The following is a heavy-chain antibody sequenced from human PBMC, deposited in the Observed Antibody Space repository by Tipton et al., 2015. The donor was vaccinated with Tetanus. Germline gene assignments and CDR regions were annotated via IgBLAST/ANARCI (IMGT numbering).Heavy chain of an antibody. CDR3: ARGPAFCGDDCPSRGGVFDV. D-gene: IGHD2-21*02. Sequence: TLSLTCTVSGGSISSSSYYWGWIRQPPGKGLEWIGSIYYSGSTYYNPSLKSRVTISVDTSKNQFSLKLSSVTAADTAVYYCARGPAFCGDDCPSRGGVFDVRSPGTLITVSS. CDR1: GGSISSSSYY. J-gene: IGHJ3*01. V-gene: IGHV4-39*01. CDR2: IYYSGST.